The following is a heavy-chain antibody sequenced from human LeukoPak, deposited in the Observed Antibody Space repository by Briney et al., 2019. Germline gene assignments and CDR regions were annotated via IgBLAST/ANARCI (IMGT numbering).Heavy chain of an antibody. CDR3: ARALTRSNFDY. D-gene: IGHD6-13*01. V-gene: IGHV4-59*08. Sequence: PSETLSLTCTVSGGSISSYYWSWIRQPPGKGLEWIGYIYYSGSTNYNPSLKSRVTISVDTSKNQFSLKLSSVTAADTAVYYCARALTRSNFDYWGQGTLVTVSS. J-gene: IGHJ4*02. CDR2: IYYSGST. CDR1: GGSISSYY.